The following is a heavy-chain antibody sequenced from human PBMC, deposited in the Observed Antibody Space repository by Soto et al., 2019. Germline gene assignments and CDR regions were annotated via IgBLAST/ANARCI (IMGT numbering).Heavy chain of an antibody. D-gene: IGHD6-6*01. CDR3: AKLASRIAARPYYWYFDL. CDR1: GFTFSSYA. J-gene: IGHJ2*01. CDR2: ISGSGGST. V-gene: IGHV3-23*01. Sequence: GGSLRLSCAASGFTFSSYAMSWVRQAPGKGLEWVSAISGSGGSTYYADSVKGRFTISRDNSKNTLYLQMNRLRAEATAVYYCAKLASRIAARPYYWYFDLWGRGTLVTVSS.